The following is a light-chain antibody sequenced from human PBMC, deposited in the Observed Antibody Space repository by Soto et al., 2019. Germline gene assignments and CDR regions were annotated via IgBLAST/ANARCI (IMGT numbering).Light chain of an antibody. J-gene: IGKJ4*01. Sequence: EIVLIQSPATLSLSPGERATLSCRSSQSVGSYLAWYQHKPGQAPRLLISDASNRANGIPARFSGSGSETDFTLTISSLEPEDSAVYYCQQRSNWPSLTFGGGTKVDI. V-gene: IGKV3-11*01. CDR2: DAS. CDR1: QSVGSY. CDR3: QQRSNWPSLT.